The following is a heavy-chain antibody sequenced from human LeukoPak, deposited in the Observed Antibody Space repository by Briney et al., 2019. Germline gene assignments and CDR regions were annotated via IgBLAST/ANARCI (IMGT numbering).Heavy chain of an antibody. V-gene: IGHV3-21*04. Sequence: GGSLRLSCAASGFTFSSYNMNWVRQAPGKGLEWVSSISSTSNYIYYADSVKGRFTISRDNSKNTLYLQMNSLRAEDTAVYYCAKDPPGELLWFGESYMDVWGKGTTVTVSS. CDR2: ISSTSNYI. D-gene: IGHD3-10*01. CDR3: AKDPPGELLWFGESYMDV. CDR1: GFTFSSYN. J-gene: IGHJ6*03.